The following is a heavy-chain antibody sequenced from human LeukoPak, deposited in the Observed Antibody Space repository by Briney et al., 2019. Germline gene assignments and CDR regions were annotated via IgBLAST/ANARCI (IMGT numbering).Heavy chain of an antibody. D-gene: IGHD4-23*01. Sequence: ASVTVSCKASGYTFTSYYMHWVRQAPGQGLEWMGIINPSDGSTSYTQKFQGRVTMTRDTSTSTVYMELSSLRSEDTAVYYCARRGTYGGVTALDYWGQGAHLTVSS. V-gene: IGHV1-46*01. CDR3: ARRGTYGGVTALDY. CDR1: GYTFTSYY. J-gene: IGHJ4*02. CDR2: INPSDGST.